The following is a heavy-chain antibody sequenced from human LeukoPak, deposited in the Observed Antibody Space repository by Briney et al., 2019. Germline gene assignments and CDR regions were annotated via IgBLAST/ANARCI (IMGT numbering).Heavy chain of an antibody. D-gene: IGHD6-13*01. Sequence: SETLSLTCTVSGGSISSSGCYWGWVRQPPGKGLEWIGSIYYSGSTWYNPSPKSRVTISVDTSKNQFSLKLSSVTAADTAVYYCARQPYSSSWYYFDYWGQGTLVTVSS. J-gene: IGHJ4*02. CDR2: IYYSGST. CDR3: ARQPYSSSWYYFDY. CDR1: GGSISSSGCY. V-gene: IGHV4-39*01.